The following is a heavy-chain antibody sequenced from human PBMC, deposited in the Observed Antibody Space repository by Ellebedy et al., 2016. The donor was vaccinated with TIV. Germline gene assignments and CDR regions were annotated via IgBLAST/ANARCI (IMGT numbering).Heavy chain of an antibody. CDR2: INPSASST. Sequence: AASVKVSCKASGYTFTNYYIHWVRQAPGQGLEWMGIINPSASSTSYAQKFQDRVIMTWDTSTGTVYLELSSLRSEDTAIYYCAGHRVTALSFWGQGTLVTVSS. D-gene: IGHD5-18*01. CDR1: GYTFTNYY. J-gene: IGHJ4*02. V-gene: IGHV1-46*01. CDR3: AGHRVTALSF.